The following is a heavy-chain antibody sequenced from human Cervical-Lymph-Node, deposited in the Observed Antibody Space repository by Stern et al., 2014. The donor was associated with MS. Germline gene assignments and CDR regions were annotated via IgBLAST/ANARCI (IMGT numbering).Heavy chain of an antibody. Sequence: VQLVESGGGAVQSGRSLRLSCAASGFTFSSYGMHWVRQAPGKGLEWVAVTSYDGSDKYYADSVKGRFTISRDNSKNTLYLQMNSLRAEDTAVYYCAKDFDIYYYDGMDVWGQGTTVTVSS. J-gene: IGHJ6*02. V-gene: IGHV3-30*18. CDR2: TSYDGSDK. CDR3: AKDFDIYYYDGMDV. CDR1: GFTFSSYG. D-gene: IGHD2-15*01.